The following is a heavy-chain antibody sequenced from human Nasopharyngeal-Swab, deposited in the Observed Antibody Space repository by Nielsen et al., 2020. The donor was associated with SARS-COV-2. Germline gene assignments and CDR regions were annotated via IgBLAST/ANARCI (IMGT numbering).Heavy chain of an antibody. Sequence: GSLRLSCTVFGGSISTYYWSWIRQAPGKGLEWIGYIYYSGSTNYNPSLKSRVTISVDTSKNQFSLKLSSVTAADTAVYYCARGGDGGLAHFDYWGQGNLVTVSS. CDR3: ARGGDGGLAHFDY. V-gene: IGHV4-59*01. J-gene: IGHJ4*02. CDR1: GGSISTYY. D-gene: IGHD2-21*01. CDR2: IYYSGST.